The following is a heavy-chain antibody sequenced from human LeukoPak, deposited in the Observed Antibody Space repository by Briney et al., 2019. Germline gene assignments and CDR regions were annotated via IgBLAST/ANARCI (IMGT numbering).Heavy chain of an antibody. CDR2: INPNSGGT. CDR1: GYTFTGYY. CDR3: ARDYETDYDILTGYYHVIDY. J-gene: IGHJ4*02. V-gene: IGHV1-2*02. D-gene: IGHD3-9*01. Sequence: ASVEVSCKASGYTFTGYYMHWVRQAPGQGLEWMGWINPNSGGTNYAQKFQGRVTMTRDTSISTAYMELSRLRSDDTAVYYCARDYETDYDILTGYYHVIDYWGQGTLVTVSS.